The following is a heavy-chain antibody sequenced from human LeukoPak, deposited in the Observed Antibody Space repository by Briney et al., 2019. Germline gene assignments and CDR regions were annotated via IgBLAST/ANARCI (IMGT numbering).Heavy chain of an antibody. CDR2: INTNTGNP. CDR3: ARDHVKLGSNFHPFDAFDI. CDR1: GYTFTNYA. D-gene: IGHD7-27*01. V-gene: IGHV7-4-1*02. J-gene: IGHJ3*02. Sequence: ASVKVSCKASGYTFTNYAMNWVRQAPGQGLEWMGWINTNTGNPTYAQGFTGRFVFSLDTSVSTAYLQISSLKTEDTAMYYCARDHVKLGSNFHPFDAFDIWGQGTMVTVSS.